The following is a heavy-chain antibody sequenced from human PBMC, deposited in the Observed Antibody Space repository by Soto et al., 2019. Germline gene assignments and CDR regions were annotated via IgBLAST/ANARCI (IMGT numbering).Heavy chain of an antibody. V-gene: IGHV3-48*02. J-gene: IGHJ4*02. CDR3: ARDPDYGSGSYSGY. CDR1: GFTVSSNY. CDR2: ISSSSSTI. D-gene: IGHD3-10*01. Sequence: GGSLRLSCAASGFTVSSNYMSWVRQAPGKGLEWVSYISSSSSTIYYADSVKGRFTISRDNAKNSLYLQMNSLRDEDTAVYYCARDPDYGSGSYSGYWGQGTLVTVSS.